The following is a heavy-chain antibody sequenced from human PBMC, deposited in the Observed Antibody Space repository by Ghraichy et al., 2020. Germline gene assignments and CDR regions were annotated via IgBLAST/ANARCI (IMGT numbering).Heavy chain of an antibody. J-gene: IGHJ3*02. CDR2: IYYSGST. CDR1: GGSISSYY. V-gene: IGHV4-59*01. CDR3: AREGVAAAGTVRAFDI. D-gene: IGHD6-13*01. Sequence: SETLSLTCTVSGGSISSYYWSWIRQPPGKGLEWIGYIYYSGSTNYNPSLKSRVTISVDTSKNQFSLKLSSVTAADTAVYYFAREGVAAAGTVRAFDIWGQGTMVTVSS.